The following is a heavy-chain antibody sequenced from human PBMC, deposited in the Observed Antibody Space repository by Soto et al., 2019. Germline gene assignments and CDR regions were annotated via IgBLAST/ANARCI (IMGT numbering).Heavy chain of an antibody. CDR2: INPILGIP. CDR3: ARGGVDVVATSAFDY. D-gene: IGHD5-12*01. J-gene: IGHJ4*02. Sequence: QVQLVQSGAEVKKPGSSVKVSCKASGATYSNSAISWVRQAPGQGLEWMGGINPILGIPDYAHKFQGRVTITADESTNTVYMDQGSLRSEDTALYFCARGGVDVVATSAFDYWGQGTLVTVSS. V-gene: IGHV1-69*10. CDR1: GATYSNSA.